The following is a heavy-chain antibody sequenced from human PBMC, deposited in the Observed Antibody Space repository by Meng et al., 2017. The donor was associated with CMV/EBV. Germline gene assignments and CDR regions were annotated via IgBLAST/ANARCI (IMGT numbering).Heavy chain of an antibody. J-gene: IGHJ6*02. CDR3: AKEKDPGHYYYGMDV. V-gene: IGHV3-33*06. CDR2: IWYDGSNK. Sequence: GESLKISCAASGFTFSSYGMHWVRQAPGKGLEWVAVIWYDGSNKYYADSVKGRFTISRDNSKSTLCLQMNSLRAEDTAVYYCAKEKDPGHYYYGMDVWGQGTTVTVSS. CDR1: GFTFSSYG.